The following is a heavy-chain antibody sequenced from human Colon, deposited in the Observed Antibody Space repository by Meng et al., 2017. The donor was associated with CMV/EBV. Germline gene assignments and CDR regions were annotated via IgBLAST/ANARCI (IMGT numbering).Heavy chain of an antibody. J-gene: IGHJ3*02. CDR3: ARDPFIKAFDI. CDR1: GFIFSSYS. CDR2: IKEDGSEK. Sequence: GGSLRLSCAASGFIFSSYSMSWVRQAPGRGLELVAHIKEDGSEKYFVGSVKGRFTISRDNAKNSLYLQMNSLRAEDTAVYYCARDPFIKAFDIRGQGTMVTVSS. V-gene: IGHV3-7*01.